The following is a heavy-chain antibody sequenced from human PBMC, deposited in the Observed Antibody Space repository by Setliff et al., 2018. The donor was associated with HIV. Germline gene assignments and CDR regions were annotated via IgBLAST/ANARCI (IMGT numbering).Heavy chain of an antibody. CDR2: THASGTT. J-gene: IGHJ4*02. CDR3: ARQTATGTSATFDS. V-gene: IGHV4-4*07. Sequence: ETLSLTCTVSGGSISGDFWTWIRQPAGEGLEWIGRTHASGTTQCEPSLKNRCSMSIDTSKNQFSLKLSSVTAADTAVYYCARQTATGTSATFDSWGQGSLGTVSS. D-gene: IGHD2-21*02. CDR1: GGSISGDF.